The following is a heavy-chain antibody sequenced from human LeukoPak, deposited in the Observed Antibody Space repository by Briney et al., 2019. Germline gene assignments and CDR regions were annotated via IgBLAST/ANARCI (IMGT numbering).Heavy chain of an antibody. CDR1: GGTFSSYA. CDR3: ARAKGSSSGGNFDY. D-gene: IGHD6-6*01. Sequence: ASVKVSCKASGGTFSSYAISWARQAPGQGLEWMGGIIPIFGTANYAQKFQGRVTITADESTSTAYMELSSLRSEDTAVYYCARAKGSSSGGNFDYWGQGTLVTVSS. CDR2: IIPIFGTA. V-gene: IGHV1-69*13. J-gene: IGHJ4*02.